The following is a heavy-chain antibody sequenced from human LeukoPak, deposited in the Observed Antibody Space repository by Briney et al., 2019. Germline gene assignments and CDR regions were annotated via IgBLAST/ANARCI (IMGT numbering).Heavy chain of an antibody. CDR3: ARGDGSGSGRWFDP. CDR2: IYHTGST. D-gene: IGHD3-10*01. Sequence: SQTLCLTCTVSGASISSGTYSWSWIRQPPGQGLEWIGYIYHTGSTYYNPSLKGQVTISVDRSKNQFSLNLNFVTAADTALYYCARGDGSGSGRWFDPWGQGTLITVSS. CDR1: GASISSGTYS. V-gene: IGHV4-30-2*01. J-gene: IGHJ5*02.